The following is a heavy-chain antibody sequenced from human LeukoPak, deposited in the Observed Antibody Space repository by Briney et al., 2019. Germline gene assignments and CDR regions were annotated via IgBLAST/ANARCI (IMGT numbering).Heavy chain of an antibody. CDR2: ISSSSSYI. CDR3: ARDLGDTSCHP. D-gene: IGHD2-2*01. V-gene: IGHV3-21*01. Sequence: GSLTLSCAAFGFTFSCYRMNWVRQASGKGLEWVSSISSSSSYIYYADSVKGRFTISRDNAKNSLYLQMNSLRAEDTAVYYCARDLGDTSCHPWGQGTLVTVSS. J-gene: IGHJ5*02. CDR1: GFTFSCYR.